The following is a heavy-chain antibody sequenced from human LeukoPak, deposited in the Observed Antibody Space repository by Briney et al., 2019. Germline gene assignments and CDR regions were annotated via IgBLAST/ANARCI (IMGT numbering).Heavy chain of an antibody. D-gene: IGHD6-25*01. J-gene: IGHJ3*02. CDR3: GIAADAFDI. CDR1: GFTFSSYW. V-gene: IGHV3-74*01. CDR2: INTDGSST. Sequence: GSLRLSCAASGFTFSSYWMHWVRQAPGKGLVWVSRINTDGSSTSYADSVKGRFTISRDNAKNTLYLQMNSLRAEDTAVYYCGIAADAFDIWGQGTMVTVSS.